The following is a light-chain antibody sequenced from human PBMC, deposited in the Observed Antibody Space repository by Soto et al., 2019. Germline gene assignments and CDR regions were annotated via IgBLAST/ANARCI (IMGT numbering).Light chain of an antibody. CDR1: ELGDKY. CDR2: AVS. J-gene: IGLJ1*01. Sequence: SYELTQPPSVSVSPGQTASITCSGDELGDKYVCWYQQKPGQSPVMVIYAVSDRPPGVSDRFSGSKSGITASLTISGLQTEDEADYYCISYTDRQSYLFGTGTKVTVL. CDR3: ISYTDRQSYL. V-gene: IGLV3-1*01.